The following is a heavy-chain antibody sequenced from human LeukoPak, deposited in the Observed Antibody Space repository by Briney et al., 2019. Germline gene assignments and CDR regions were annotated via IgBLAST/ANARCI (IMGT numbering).Heavy chain of an antibody. CDR1: GFTFSSYS. V-gene: IGHV3-21*01. Sequence: GGSLRLSCAASGFTFSSYSMNWVRQAPGKGLDWVSSISSSSSYIYYADSVKGRFTISRDNAKNSLYLQMNSLRAEDTAVYYCARARGSYYVGVFDYWGQGTLVTVSS. CDR2: ISSSSSYI. CDR3: ARARGSYYVGVFDY. J-gene: IGHJ4*02. D-gene: IGHD1-26*01.